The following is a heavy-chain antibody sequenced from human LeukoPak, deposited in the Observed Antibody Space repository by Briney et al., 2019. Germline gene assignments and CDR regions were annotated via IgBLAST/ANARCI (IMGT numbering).Heavy chain of an antibody. CDR2: ISGSGGST. J-gene: IGHJ4*02. D-gene: IGHD3-3*01. Sequence: GGSLRLSCAASGFTFSSYAMSWVRQAPGKGLEGVLAISGSGGSTYYADSVKGRFTISRDNSKNTLYLQMNSLRAEDTAVYYCAKTYYDFWSGYYIDYWGQGTLVTVSS. V-gene: IGHV3-23*01. CDR3: AKTYYDFWSGYYIDY. CDR1: GFTFSSYA.